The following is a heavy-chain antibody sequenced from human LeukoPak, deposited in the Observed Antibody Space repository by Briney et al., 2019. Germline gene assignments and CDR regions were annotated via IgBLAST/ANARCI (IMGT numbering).Heavy chain of an antibody. J-gene: IGHJ4*02. D-gene: IGHD4-17*01. CDR2: ISGSGGST. CDR1: RFTLSTYW. Sequence: PGGSLRLSCAASRFTLSTYWMSWVRQAPGKGLEWVSAISGSGGSTYYADSVKGRFTISRDNSKNTLYLQMNSLRAENTAVYYCAKDYGDYADWGQGALVTVSS. CDR3: AKDYGDYAD. V-gene: IGHV3-23*01.